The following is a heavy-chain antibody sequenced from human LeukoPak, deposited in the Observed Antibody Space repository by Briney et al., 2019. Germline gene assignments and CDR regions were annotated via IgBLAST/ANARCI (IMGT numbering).Heavy chain of an antibody. J-gene: IGHJ4*02. CDR2: IIPIFRTA. D-gene: IGHD3-22*01. CDR1: GGTFRSFA. V-gene: IGHV1-69*13. Sequence: ASVKVSCKASGGTFRSFAISWVRQAPGQGLEWMGGIIPIFRTANYAQKFQGRVTITADESTSTAYMELSGLRSEDTAVYYCARALRYYSDSSGYAFDYWGQGTLVTVSS. CDR3: ARALRYYSDSSGYAFDY.